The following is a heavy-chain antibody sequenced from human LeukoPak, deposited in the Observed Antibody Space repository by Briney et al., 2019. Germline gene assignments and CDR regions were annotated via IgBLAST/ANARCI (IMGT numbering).Heavy chain of an antibody. CDR2: IYYSGST. J-gene: IGHJ4*02. D-gene: IGHD6-19*01. Sequence: SETLSLTCTVSGGSISSYYWSWIRQPPGKGLEWIGYIYYSGSTNYNPSLKSRVTISVDTSKNQFSLKLSSATAADTAVYYCAGDPTATAVAGTEDYWGQGTLVTVSS. CDR1: GGSISSYY. CDR3: AGDPTATAVAGTEDY. V-gene: IGHV4-59*01.